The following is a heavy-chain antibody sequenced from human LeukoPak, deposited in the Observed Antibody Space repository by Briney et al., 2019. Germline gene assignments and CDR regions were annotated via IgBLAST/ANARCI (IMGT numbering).Heavy chain of an antibody. CDR3: AGAQAHYGSGRYEIDY. CDR2: INPNSGGT. V-gene: IGHV1-2*02. CDR1: GYTFTGYY. J-gene: IGHJ4*02. Sequence: ASVRVSCKASGYTFTGYYMHWVRQAPGQGLEWMGWINPNSGGTNYAQKFQGRVTMTRDTSISTAYMELSRLRSDDTAVYYCAGAQAHYGSGRYEIDYWGQGTLVTVSS. D-gene: IGHD3-10*01.